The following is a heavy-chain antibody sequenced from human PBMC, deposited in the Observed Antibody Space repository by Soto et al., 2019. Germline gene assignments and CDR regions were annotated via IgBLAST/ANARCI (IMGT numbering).Heavy chain of an antibody. CDR3: AREIKLVPAAMKSYYYYGMDV. CDR2: IIPIFGTA. CDR1: GGTFSSYA. Sequence: ASVKVSCKASGGTFSSYAISWVRQAPGQGLEWMGGIIPIFGTANYAQKFQGRVTITADESTSTAYVELSSLRSEDTAVYYCAREIKLVPAAMKSYYYYGMDVWGQGTTVTVSS. V-gene: IGHV1-69*13. D-gene: IGHD2-2*01. J-gene: IGHJ6*02.